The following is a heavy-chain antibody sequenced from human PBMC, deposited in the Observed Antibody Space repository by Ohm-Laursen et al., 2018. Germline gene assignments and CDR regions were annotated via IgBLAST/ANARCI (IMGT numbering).Heavy chain of an antibody. Sequence: SLRLSCAASGFTVSSNYMSWVRQAPGKGLEWVSVIYSGGSTYYADSVKGRFTISRDNSKNTLYLQMNSLRAEDTAVYYCAREGLAHYDSSGYYSHWGQGTLVTVSS. V-gene: IGHV3-53*01. D-gene: IGHD3-22*01. CDR1: GFTVSSNY. CDR2: IYSGGST. CDR3: AREGLAHYDSSGYYSH. J-gene: IGHJ4*02.